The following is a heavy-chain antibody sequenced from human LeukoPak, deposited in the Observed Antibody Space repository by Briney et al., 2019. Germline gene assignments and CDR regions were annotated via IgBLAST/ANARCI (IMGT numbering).Heavy chain of an antibody. J-gene: IGHJ4*02. CDR1: GGTFSSYA. CDR3: ARTYSSSSVGGDY. Sequence: ASVKVSCKASGGTFSSYAISWVRQAPGQGLEWMGGIILIFGTANYAQKFQGRVTITADESTSTAYMELSSLRSEDTAVYYYARTYSSSSVGGDYWGQGTLVTVSS. D-gene: IGHD6-6*01. V-gene: IGHV1-69*13. CDR2: IILIFGTA.